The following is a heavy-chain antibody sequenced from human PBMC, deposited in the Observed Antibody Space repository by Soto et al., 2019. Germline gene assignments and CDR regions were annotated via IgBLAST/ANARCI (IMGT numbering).Heavy chain of an antibody. J-gene: IGHJ4*02. V-gene: IGHV4-34*01. CDR2: INHSGST. CDR3: ARFWDYFDY. Sequence: ASETLSLTCAVYGGSFSGYYWSWIRQPPGKGLEWIGEINHSGSTNYNPSLKSRVTISVDTSKNQFSLKLSSVTAADTAVYYCARFWDYFDYWGQGTLVTVSS. D-gene: IGHD3-16*01. CDR1: GGSFSGYY.